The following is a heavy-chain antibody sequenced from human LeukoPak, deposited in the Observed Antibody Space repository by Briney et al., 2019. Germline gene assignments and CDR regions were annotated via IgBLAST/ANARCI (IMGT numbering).Heavy chain of an antibody. V-gene: IGHV3-33*08. D-gene: IGHD6-13*01. Sequence: GGSLRLSCAASGFTVSSKYMSWVRQAPGKGLEWVAVIWYDGSNKYYADSVKGRFTISRDNSKNTLYLQMNSLRAEDTAVYYCARGQGSSWRGTFDYWGQGTLVTVSS. CDR2: IWYDGSNK. CDR3: ARGQGSSWRGTFDY. J-gene: IGHJ4*02. CDR1: GFTVSSKY.